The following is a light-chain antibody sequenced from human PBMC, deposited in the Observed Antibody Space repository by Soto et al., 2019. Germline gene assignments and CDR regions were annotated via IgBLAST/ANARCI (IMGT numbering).Light chain of an antibody. CDR2: AAS. CDR3: QQYNNWPLQT. V-gene: IGKV3-15*01. J-gene: IGKJ1*01. Sequence: EVVLTQSPGTLSLSPGARATLSCRASETISSSHLAWYQQTPGQAPRLLIYAASTRATGIPARFSGSGSGTEFTLTISSLQSEDFAVYYCQQYNNWPLQTFGQGTKVEVQ. CDR1: ETISSSH.